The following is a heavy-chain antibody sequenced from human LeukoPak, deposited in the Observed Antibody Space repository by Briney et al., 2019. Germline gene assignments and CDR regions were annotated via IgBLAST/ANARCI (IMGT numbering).Heavy chain of an antibody. D-gene: IGHD6-6*01. Sequence: LSLTCAVYGGSFSGYYWSWIRQAPGKGLEWVSYISSSGSTRYYADSVKGRFTISRDNAKNTLHLQMNSLRAEDTAVYYCARDRLRLAPRTEFDYWGQGTLVTVSS. CDR1: GGSFSGYY. CDR2: ISSSGSTR. V-gene: IGHV3-11*01. CDR3: ARDRLRLAPRTEFDY. J-gene: IGHJ4*02.